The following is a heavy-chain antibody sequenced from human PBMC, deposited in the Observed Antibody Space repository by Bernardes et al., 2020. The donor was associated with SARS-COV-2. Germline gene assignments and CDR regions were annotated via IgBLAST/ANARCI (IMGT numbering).Heavy chain of an antibody. CDR2: ISGSGNTT. D-gene: IGHD3-3*01. V-gene: IGHV3-23*01. CDR3: AKDDDQPLFGAPGFDS. J-gene: IGHJ3*01. Sequence: GGSLRLSCAASGFTFTKYDMSWVRQAPGKGLEWVSGISGSGNTTYYADSVKGRFTISRDNSKNTLFLQMDSLRAEDTAVYYCAKDDDQPLFGAPGFDSWGQGQWSTSL. CDR1: GFTFTKYD.